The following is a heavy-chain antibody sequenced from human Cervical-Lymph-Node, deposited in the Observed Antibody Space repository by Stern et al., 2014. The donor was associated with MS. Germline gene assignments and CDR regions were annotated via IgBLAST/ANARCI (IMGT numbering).Heavy chain of an antibody. J-gene: IGHJ4*02. CDR1: GGSISTDGYY. Sequence: QVQLQESGPGVAKPSQTLSLTCTVSGGSISTDGYYWTWIRQHPEKGLEWIGSIYYSGRNYYNPSLKSRVTMSLDTSKNQFSLNLSSVTAADTAIYYCARDDRGSSWYRFDFWGQGTLVTVSS. V-gene: IGHV4-31*03. CDR3: ARDDRGSSWYRFDF. D-gene: IGHD6-13*01. CDR2: IYYSGRN.